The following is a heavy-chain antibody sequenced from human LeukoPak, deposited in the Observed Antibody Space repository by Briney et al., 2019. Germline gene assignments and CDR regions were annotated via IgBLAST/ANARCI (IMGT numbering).Heavy chain of an antibody. CDR2: IVVGSGNT. J-gene: IGHJ4*02. Sequence: SVKVSCKASGFTFTSSAMQWVRQARGQRLEWIGWIVVGSGNTNYAQKFQERVTITRDMSTSTAYMELSSLRSEDTAVYYCAALSRGRNDSDYVNYWGQGTLVTVSS. CDR1: GFTFTSSA. V-gene: IGHV1-58*02. D-gene: IGHD4-11*01. CDR3: AALSRGRNDSDYVNY.